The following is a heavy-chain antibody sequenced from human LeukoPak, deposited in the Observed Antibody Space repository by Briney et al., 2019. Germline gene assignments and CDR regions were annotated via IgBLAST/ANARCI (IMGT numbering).Heavy chain of an antibody. CDR2: IYTSGST. CDR1: GGSISSYY. V-gene: IGHV4-4*07. Sequence: PSETLSLTCTVSGGSISSYYWSWIRQPAGKGLEWIGRIYTSGSTNYNPSLKSRVTMSVDTSKNQFSLKLSSVTAADTAVYYCAREGGFGYYDFWSGYHFDYWGQGTLVTVSS. D-gene: IGHD3-3*01. J-gene: IGHJ4*02. CDR3: AREGGFGYYDFWSGYHFDY.